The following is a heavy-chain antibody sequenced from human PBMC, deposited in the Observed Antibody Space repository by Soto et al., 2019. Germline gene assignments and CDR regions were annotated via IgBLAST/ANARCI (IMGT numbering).Heavy chain of an antibody. Sequence: SETLSLTCTVSGGSVSSGSYYRSWIRQPPGKGLEWIGYIYYSGSTNSNPALKRRVTISVDTSKNQLSLKLNSVTAGDTAVYYCARGAVVVTAILPDYWGQGMLVTVSS. V-gene: IGHV4-61*01. J-gene: IGHJ4*02. CDR2: IYYSGST. CDR1: GGSVSSGSYY. D-gene: IGHD2-21*02. CDR3: ARGAVVVTAILPDY.